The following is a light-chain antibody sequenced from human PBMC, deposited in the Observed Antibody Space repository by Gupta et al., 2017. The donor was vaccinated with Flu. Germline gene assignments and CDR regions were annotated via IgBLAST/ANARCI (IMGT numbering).Light chain of an antibody. V-gene: IGKV3-11*01. Sequence: EMVLPHSPATLSLSPGERATLSCRASQSVSSYLAWYQQKPGQAPRLLIYDASNRATGIPARFSGSGSGTDFTLTISSLEPEDFAVYYCQQRSNWPPVFGPGTKVDIK. CDR1: QSVSSY. CDR2: DAS. CDR3: QQRSNWPPV. J-gene: IGKJ3*01.